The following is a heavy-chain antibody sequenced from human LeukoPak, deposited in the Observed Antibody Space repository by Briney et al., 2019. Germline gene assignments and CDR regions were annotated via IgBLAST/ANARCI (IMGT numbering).Heavy chain of an antibody. CDR1: GGSFSGYY. CDR2: INHSGST. D-gene: IGHD2-2*01. CDR3: ARDQDGYLVVVPGAFDI. V-gene: IGHV4-34*01. Sequence: SETLSLTCAVYGGSFSGYYWSWIHQPPGKGLEWIGEINHSGSTNYNPSLKSRVTISVDTSKNQFSLKLSSVTAADTAVYYCARDQDGYLVVVPGAFDIWGQGTMVTVSS. J-gene: IGHJ3*02.